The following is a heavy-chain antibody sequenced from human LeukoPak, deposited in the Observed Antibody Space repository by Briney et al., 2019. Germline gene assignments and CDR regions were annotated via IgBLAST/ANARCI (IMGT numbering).Heavy chain of an antibody. CDR1: GFTFDDYA. CDR3: ANGFDY. J-gene: IGHJ4*02. Sequence: GGSLRLTCAASGFTFDDYAMHWVRQAPGKGLEWVSGISWNSGSIGYADSVKGRFTISRDNAKNSLYLQMNSLRAEDTALYYCANGFDYWGQGTLVTVSS. CDR2: ISWNSGSI. V-gene: IGHV3-9*01.